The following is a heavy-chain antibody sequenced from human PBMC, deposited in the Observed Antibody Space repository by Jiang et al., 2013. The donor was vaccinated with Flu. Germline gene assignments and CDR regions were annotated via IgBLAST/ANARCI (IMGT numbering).Heavy chain of an antibody. CDR2: IYWDDDK. CDR3: AHSLWYDTSGSYYGIRFDY. V-gene: IGHV2-5*02. CDR1: GFSLSTSGVG. J-gene: IGHJ4*02. Sequence: KPTQTLTLTCTFSGFSLSTSGVGVGWIRQPPGKALEWLALIYWDDDKPYNPSLRSRLTITKDTSKNQVVLRMTNMDPVDTATYYCAHSLWYDTSGSYYGIRFDYWGQ. D-gene: IGHD3-22*01.